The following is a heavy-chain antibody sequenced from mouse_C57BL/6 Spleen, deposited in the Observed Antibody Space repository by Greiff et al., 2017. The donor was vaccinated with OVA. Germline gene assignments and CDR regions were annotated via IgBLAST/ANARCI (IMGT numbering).Heavy chain of an antibody. D-gene: IGHD2-5*01. CDR3: TRESGYSNYAWLAY. Sequence: DVHLVESGEGLVKPGGSLKLSCAASGFTFSSYAMSWVRQTPEKRLEWVAYISSGGDYIYYADTVKGRFTISRDNARNTLYLQMSSLKSEDTAMYYCTRESGYSNYAWLAYWGQGTLVTVSA. CDR1: GFTFSSYA. J-gene: IGHJ3*01. V-gene: IGHV5-9-1*02. CDR2: ISSGGDYI.